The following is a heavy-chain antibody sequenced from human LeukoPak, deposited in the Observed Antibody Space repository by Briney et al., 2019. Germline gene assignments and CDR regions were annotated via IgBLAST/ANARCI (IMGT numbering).Heavy chain of an antibody. CDR2: ISGSGGST. D-gene: IGHD6-13*01. CDR1: GFTFSSYA. Sequence: GGSPRLSCAASGFTFSSYAMSWVRQAPGKGLEWVSAISGSGGSTYYADSVKGRFTISRDNSKNTLYLQMNSLRAEDTAVYYCARDRPAGIAAVVPFDFWGQGTLVTVSS. V-gene: IGHV3-23*01. CDR3: ARDRPAGIAAVVPFDF. J-gene: IGHJ4*02.